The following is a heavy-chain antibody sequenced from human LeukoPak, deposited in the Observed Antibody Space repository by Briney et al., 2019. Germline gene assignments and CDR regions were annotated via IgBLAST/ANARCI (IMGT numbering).Heavy chain of an antibody. V-gene: IGHV1-2*02. J-gene: IGHJ4*02. D-gene: IGHD2-15*01. CDR2: INPNSGGT. CDR3: ARDKGVSGPTDY. CDR1: GYTFTGYY. Sequence: ASVKVSCKASGYTFTGYYMHWVRQAPGQGLEWMGWINPNSGGTNYAQKFQGRVTTTRDTSISTAYMELSRLRSDDTAVYYCARDKGVSGPTDYWGQGTLVTVSS.